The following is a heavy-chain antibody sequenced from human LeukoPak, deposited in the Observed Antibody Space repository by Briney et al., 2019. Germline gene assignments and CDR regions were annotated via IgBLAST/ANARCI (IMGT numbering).Heavy chain of an antibody. Sequence: ASVKVSCKASGYTLTIYGIIWVRQAPGQGLEWMGWISGYNGNTNYAQKFQGRVTMTTDTSTSTGYMEMRSLRSDDTAVYYCARGAAAASYGMDVWGQGTTVTVSS. CDR3: ARGAAAASYGMDV. CDR1: GYTLTIYG. J-gene: IGHJ6*02. D-gene: IGHD6-13*01. V-gene: IGHV1-18*01. CDR2: ISGYNGNT.